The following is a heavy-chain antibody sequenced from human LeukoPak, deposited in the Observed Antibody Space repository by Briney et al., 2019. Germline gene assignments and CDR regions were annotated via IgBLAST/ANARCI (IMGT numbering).Heavy chain of an antibody. Sequence: SETLSLTCAVYGGSFSGYYWSWIRQPPGKGLEWIGEINHSGSTNYNPSLKSRVTISVDTSKNLFSLKLSSVTAADTAVYYCARGGIQWFGELLAAFDIWGQGTMVTVSS. CDR3: ARGGIQWFGELLAAFDI. J-gene: IGHJ3*02. D-gene: IGHD3-10*01. CDR2: INHSGST. V-gene: IGHV4-34*01. CDR1: GGSFSGYY.